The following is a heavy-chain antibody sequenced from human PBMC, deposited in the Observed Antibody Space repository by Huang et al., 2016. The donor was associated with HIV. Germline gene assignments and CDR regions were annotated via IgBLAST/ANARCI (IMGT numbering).Heavy chain of an antibody. CDR2: IFPADSDT. CDR1: GYSFSSYW. D-gene: IGHD6-6*01. J-gene: IGHJ4*02. Sequence: VQLVQSGAEVKKPGESLKISCKGSGYSFSSYWIAWVLQMPGKGLEWMGIIFPADSDTTYSPSFEGQVTISADKSIGTAYLQWSSLKASDTAMYYCARRFSSSSGYFDYWGQGSLVTVSS. V-gene: IGHV5-51*01. CDR3: ARRFSSSSGYFDY.